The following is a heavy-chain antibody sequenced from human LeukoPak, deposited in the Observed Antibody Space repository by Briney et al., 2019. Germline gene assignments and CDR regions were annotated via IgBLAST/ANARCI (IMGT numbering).Heavy chain of an antibody. V-gene: IGHV3-30*18. CDR1: GFTFSSYG. D-gene: IGHD3-10*01. CDR2: ISYDGSNK. J-gene: IGHJ1*01. Sequence: GGSLRLSCAASGFTFSSYGMHWVRQAPGKGLEWVAVISYDGSNKYYADSVKGRFTISRDNSKNTLYLQMNSLRAEDTAVYYCAKGALWFGEFSHEYFQHWGQGTLVIVSS. CDR3: AKGALWFGEFSHEYFQH.